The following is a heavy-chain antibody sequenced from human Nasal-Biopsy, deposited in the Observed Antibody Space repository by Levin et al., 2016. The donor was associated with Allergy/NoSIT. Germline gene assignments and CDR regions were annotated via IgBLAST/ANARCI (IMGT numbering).Heavy chain of an antibody. D-gene: IGHD1-1*01. V-gene: IGHV3-74*03. CDR2: INGDGSRT. CDR1: GFTFSDYW. Sequence: GESLKISCAASGFTFSDYWMHWVRQAPGKGLVWVSRINGDGSRTQYVDSVKGRFTISRDNAKNTLSLRMNSLRGEDTAVYYCVRGSNGWNGVDYWGQGSPLTVSS. CDR3: VRGSNGWNGVDY. J-gene: IGHJ4*02.